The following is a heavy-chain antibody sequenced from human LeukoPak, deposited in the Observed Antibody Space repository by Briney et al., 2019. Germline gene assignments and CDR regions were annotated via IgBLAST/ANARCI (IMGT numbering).Heavy chain of an antibody. D-gene: IGHD4-17*01. CDR2: IWYDGSNK. CDR1: GVTFSSYG. J-gene: IGHJ4*02. CDR3: AKIGDYGDPKSL. Sequence: PGRSLRLSCAASGVTFSSYGMHWVRQAPGKGLEWVAVIWYDGSNKYYADSVKGRFTISRDNSKNTLYLQMNSLRAEDTAVYYCAKIGDYGDPKSLWGQGTLVTVSS. V-gene: IGHV3-33*06.